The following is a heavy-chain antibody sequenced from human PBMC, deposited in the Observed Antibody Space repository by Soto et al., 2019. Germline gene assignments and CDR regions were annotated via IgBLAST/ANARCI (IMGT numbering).Heavy chain of an antibody. V-gene: IGHV4-39*01. CDR2: IYYSGST. Sequence: QLQLQESGPGLVKPSETLSLTCTVSGGSISSSSYYWGWIRQPPGKGLEWIGSIYYSGSTYYNPSRKSRVTISVDTSKNQFSLKLSSVTAADTAVYYCARRIRRRYDYWGQGTLVTVSS. J-gene: IGHJ4*02. CDR1: GGSISSSSYY. D-gene: IGHD1-1*01. CDR3: ARRIRRRYDY.